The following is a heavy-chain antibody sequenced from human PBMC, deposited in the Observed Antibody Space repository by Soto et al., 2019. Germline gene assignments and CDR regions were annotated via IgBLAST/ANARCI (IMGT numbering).Heavy chain of an antibody. V-gene: IGHV3-48*03. CDR2: ISSSGSTI. CDR1: GFTFSSYE. Sequence: EVQLVESGGGLVQPGGSLRLSCAASGFTFSSYEMNWVRQAPGKGLEWVSYISSSGSTIYYADSVKVRFTISRYNAKNTLSLQMNSLRAEDTAVYYCARVTPPLHFISCGWGHFDYWGQGTLVTVSS. CDR3: ARVTPPLHFISCGWGHFDY. J-gene: IGHJ4*02. D-gene: IGHD6-19*01.